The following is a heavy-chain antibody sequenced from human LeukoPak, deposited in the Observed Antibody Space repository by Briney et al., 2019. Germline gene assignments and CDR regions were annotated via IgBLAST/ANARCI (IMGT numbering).Heavy chain of an antibody. CDR1: GFTFSSYA. V-gene: IGHV3-64D*06. D-gene: IGHD4-17*01. CDR3: VKAEMTTVHNRYYGMDV. J-gene: IGHJ6*02. CDR2: ISSNGGST. Sequence: GGSLRLSCSASGFTFSSYAMHWVRQAPGKGLEYVSAISSNGGSTYYADSVKGRFTISRDNSKNTLYLQMSSLRAEDTAVYYCVKAEMTTVHNRYYGMDVWGQGTTVTVSS.